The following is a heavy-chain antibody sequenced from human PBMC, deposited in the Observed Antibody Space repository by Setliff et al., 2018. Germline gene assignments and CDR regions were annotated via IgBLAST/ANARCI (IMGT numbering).Heavy chain of an antibody. J-gene: IGHJ3*02. Sequence: GESLTISCVMSGFTFSKYWMHWVRQVPGKGPVWVAHIKGDGSIINHADSVKGRFTISRDNAKNTLDLQMNSLRVEDTAVYYCVREGLYCISDNCYVAAYDIWGQGTMVTVSS. V-gene: IGHV3-74*01. CDR1: GFTFSKYW. D-gene: IGHD2-2*01. CDR2: IKGDGSII. CDR3: VREGLYCISDNCYVAAYDI.